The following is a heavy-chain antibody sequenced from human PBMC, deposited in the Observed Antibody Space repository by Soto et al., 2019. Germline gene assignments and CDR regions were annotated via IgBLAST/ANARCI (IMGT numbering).Heavy chain of an antibody. Sequence: QVQLQESGPGLVKPSGTLSLTCAVSGGSISSSHWWTWVRQSPGKGLEYIGEISHSGTSNSNPSIKSRVTLSVDRSKTHFSLTLTSVTAADTAVYYCARVVLSITRGAFDAWSQGTPVIVSS. J-gene: IGHJ3*01. V-gene: IGHV4-4*02. D-gene: IGHD1-20*01. CDR1: GGSISSSHW. CDR3: ARVVLSITRGAFDA. CDR2: ISHSGTS.